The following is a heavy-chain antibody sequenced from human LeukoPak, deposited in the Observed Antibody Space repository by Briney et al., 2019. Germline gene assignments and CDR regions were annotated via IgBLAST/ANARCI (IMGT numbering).Heavy chain of an antibody. J-gene: IGHJ4*02. D-gene: IGHD6-13*01. CDR1: GGSFTVYY. Sequence: SETLSLTCAVYGGSFTVYYWSWIRQPPGKGLEWIGEINHRGSTNYNPSLKSRVTISVDTSKNQFSLKLSSVTAADTAVYYCARGLGTLRYWGQGTLVTVSS. CDR3: ARGLGTLRY. CDR2: INHRGST. V-gene: IGHV4-34*01.